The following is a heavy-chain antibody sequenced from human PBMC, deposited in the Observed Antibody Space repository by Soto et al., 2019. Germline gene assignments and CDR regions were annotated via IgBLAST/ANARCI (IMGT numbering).Heavy chain of an antibody. CDR1: GFTFSSYW. CDR2: IKQDGSEK. V-gene: IGHV3-7*01. J-gene: IGHJ6*02. D-gene: IGHD5-12*01. Sequence: VGSLRLSCAASGFTFSSYWMSWVRQAPGKGLEWVANIKQDGSEKYYVDSVKGRFTISRDNAKNSLYLQMNSLRAEDTAVYYCARDPNIVATITAIYYCYGRDVWGQGT. CDR3: ARDPNIVATITAIYYCYGRDV.